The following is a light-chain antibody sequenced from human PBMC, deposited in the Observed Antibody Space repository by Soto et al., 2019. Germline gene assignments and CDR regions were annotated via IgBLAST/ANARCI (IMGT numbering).Light chain of an antibody. CDR2: DVF. CDR1: SKDVGRDNY. J-gene: IGLJ2*01. V-gene: IGLV2-8*01. CDR3: SSYGGRNNFVV. Sequence: QSALTQPPSASGSLGQSVTISCSGTSKDVGRDNYVSWYQQHAGQTPKVIIYDVFQRPSGVPDCFSGSKSGTTAYLTVSNLQTEDEAEYFCSSYGGRNNFVVFGGGTKLTVL.